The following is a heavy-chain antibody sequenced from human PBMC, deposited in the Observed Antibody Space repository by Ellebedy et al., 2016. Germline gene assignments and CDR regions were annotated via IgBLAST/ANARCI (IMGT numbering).Heavy chain of an antibody. D-gene: IGHD2-2*01. J-gene: IGHJ5*02. CDR2: ISGSRTTI. CDR3: ARDGADMYCSDPSCSSRINWFNL. Sequence: GESLKISXEGSGFTFRSHGMNWVRRAPGKGLEWLTYISGSRTTIYYAGSVKGRFTISRDNDRNSLYLQMNSLRDDDTAVYYCARDGADMYCSDPSCSSRINWFNLWGQGTRVTVSS. V-gene: IGHV3-48*02. CDR1: GFTFRSHG.